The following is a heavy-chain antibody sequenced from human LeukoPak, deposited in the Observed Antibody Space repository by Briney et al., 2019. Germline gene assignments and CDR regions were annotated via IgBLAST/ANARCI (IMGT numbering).Heavy chain of an antibody. V-gene: IGHV1-18*01. CDR2: ISAYNGST. Sequence: ASVRVSCKASGYTFTSYDINWVRQAPGQGLEWMGWISAYNGSTNYAQKLQGRVTMTTDTSTSTAYMELRSLRSDDTAVYYCARGMATVVVRSFDYWGQGTLVTVSS. CDR3: ARGMATVVVRSFDY. J-gene: IGHJ4*02. CDR1: GYTFTSYD. D-gene: IGHD4-23*01.